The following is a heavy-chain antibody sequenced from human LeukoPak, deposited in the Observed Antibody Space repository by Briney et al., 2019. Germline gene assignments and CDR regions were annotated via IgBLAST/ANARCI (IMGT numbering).Heavy chain of an antibody. J-gene: IGHJ2*01. CDR2: ISGSGGST. D-gene: IGHD4-23*01. CDR3: ARDYYGGNSFFDWYFGL. V-gene: IGHV3-23*01. CDR1: GFTFSGYA. Sequence: GGSLRLSCAASGFTFSGYAMSWVRQAPGKGLEWVSAISGSGGSTYYADSVKGRFTISRDNSKNTLYLQMNSLRAEDTAVYYCARDYYGGNSFFDWYFGLWGRGTLVTVSS.